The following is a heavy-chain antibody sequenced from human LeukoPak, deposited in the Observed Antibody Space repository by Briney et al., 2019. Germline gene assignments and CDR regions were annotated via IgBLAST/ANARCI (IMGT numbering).Heavy chain of an antibody. V-gene: IGHV3-21*01. CDR1: GFTFSSYS. D-gene: IGHD5-18*01. CDR2: ISSSSSYI. Sequence: GSLRLSCAASGFTFSSYSMNWVRQAPGKGLEWVSSISSSSSYIYYADSVKGRFTISRDNAKSSLYLQMNSLRAEDTAVYYCAREDKAAPRRFDYWGQGTLVTVSS. CDR3: AREDKAAPRRFDY. J-gene: IGHJ4*02.